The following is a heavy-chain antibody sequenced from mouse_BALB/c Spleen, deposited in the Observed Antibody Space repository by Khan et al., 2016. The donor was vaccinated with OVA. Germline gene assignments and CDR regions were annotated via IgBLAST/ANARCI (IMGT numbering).Heavy chain of an antibody. Sequence: EVGLVDPEGDFVRPGGSLKLYCAASEFHFSTYGMSWVRQTPDKRLECVATINTGGAYTYFPDSVQGRLSICRATAKNTLYMQLGSMQSEETAIYYCARLAYYYISEGFAYWGQGTLVTVSA. CDR2: INTGGAYT. CDR1: EFHFSTYG. D-gene: IGHD1-1*01. CDR3: ARLAYYYISEGFAY. V-gene: IGHV5-6*01. J-gene: IGHJ3*01.